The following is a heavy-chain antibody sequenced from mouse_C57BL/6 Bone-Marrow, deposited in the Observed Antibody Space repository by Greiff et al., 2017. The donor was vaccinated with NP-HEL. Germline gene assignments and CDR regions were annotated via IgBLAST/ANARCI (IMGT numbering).Heavy chain of an antibody. CDR3: VSSPFAY. V-gene: IGHV10-3*01. J-gene: IGHJ3*01. D-gene: IGHD6-1*01. Sequence: EVQLQESGGGLVQPKGSLKLSCAASGFTFHTYAMHWVRQAPGKGLEWVARLRSKSSNYATYYADSVKDRFTISRDDSQSMLYLQMNNLKTEDTAMYYCVSSPFAYWGQGTLVTVSA. CDR1: GFTFHTYA. CDR2: LRSKSSNYAT.